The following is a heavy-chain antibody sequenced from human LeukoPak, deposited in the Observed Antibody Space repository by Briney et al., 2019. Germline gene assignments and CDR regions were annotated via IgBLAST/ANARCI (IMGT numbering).Heavy chain of an antibody. CDR3: ARVPRIVVVPAAMDY. J-gene: IGHJ4*02. CDR1: GYTFTIYG. Sequence: GASVTVSYKASGYTFTIYGISWVRQAPGQGREGMGWISAYNGNTNYAQKLQGRVTMTTDTSTSTAYMELSSLRSDDPAVYYCARVPRIVVVPAAMDYWGQGTLVTVSS. CDR2: ISAYNGNT. V-gene: IGHV1-18*01. D-gene: IGHD2-2*01.